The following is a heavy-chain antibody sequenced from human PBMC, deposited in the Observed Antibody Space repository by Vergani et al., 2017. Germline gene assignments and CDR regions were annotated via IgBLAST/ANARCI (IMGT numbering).Heavy chain of an antibody. CDR3: ARGGDLDWLLAQVPYYVDY. V-gene: IGHV1-2*02. CDR1: GYTFTGYY. D-gene: IGHD3/OR15-3a*01. Sequence: QVQLVQSGAEVKKPGASVKVSCKASGYTFTGYYMNWVRQAPGQGLEWMGRVNPNSGGTNYAQKFQGRVTMTRETSISTDYMELSRLRSDDTAVYYCARGGDLDWLLAQVPYYVDYWGQGTLVTVSS. CDR2: VNPNSGGT. J-gene: IGHJ4*02.